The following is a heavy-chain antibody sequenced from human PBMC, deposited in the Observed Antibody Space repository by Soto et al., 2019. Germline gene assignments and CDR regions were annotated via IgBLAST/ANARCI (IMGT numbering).Heavy chain of an antibody. CDR2: SHSSGGT. V-gene: IGHV4-59*01. D-gene: IGHD4-4*01. CDR3: ERWRGFMTTGFYYYVVDG. CDR1: VGSISSMY. J-gene: IGHJ6*02. Sequence: SETLALTCAVSVGSISSMYWSWIRQSPGKGLECIGYSHSSGGTNYNPSLKSRVTMSLDTSKNQFSLNLTSVTAAAPAVYFCERWRGFMTTGFYYYVVDGWGQGNTVS.